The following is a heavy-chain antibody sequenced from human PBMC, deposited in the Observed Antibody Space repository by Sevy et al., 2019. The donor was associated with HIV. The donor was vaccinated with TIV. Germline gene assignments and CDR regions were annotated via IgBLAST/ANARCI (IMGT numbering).Heavy chain of an antibody. V-gene: IGHV4-59*01. J-gene: IGHJ4*02. CDR1: GDSISSYF. CDR2: VYFTGNT. CDR3: ARDSTTRPRVLDY. D-gene: IGHD1-1*01. Sequence: SETLSLTCSVSGDSISSYFWTWVRQSPGKGLEWIGNVYFTGNTDYSPSLKSLVTLSLDTSKSQFSLRLKSVTAADTAIYFCARDSTTRPRVLDYWGQGTLVTVSS.